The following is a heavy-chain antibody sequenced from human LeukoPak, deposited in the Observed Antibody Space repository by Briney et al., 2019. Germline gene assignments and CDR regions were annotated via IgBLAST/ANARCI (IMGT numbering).Heavy chain of an antibody. CDR2: ISYDGSNK. V-gene: IGHV3-30*18. J-gene: IGHJ4*02. CDR3: AKGSTNYDILTGSDY. Sequence: PGRSLRLSCAASGFTFSSYGMHWVRQAPGKGLEWVAVISYDGSNKYYADSVKGRFTISRDNSKNTLYLQMNSLRAEDTAVYYCAKGSTNYDILTGSDYWGQGTLVTVSS. CDR1: GFTFSSYG. D-gene: IGHD3-9*01.